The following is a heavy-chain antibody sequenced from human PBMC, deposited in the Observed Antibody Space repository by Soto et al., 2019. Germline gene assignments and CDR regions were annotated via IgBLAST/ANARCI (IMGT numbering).Heavy chain of an antibody. CDR3: ARRVGEMYYYYYMDV. J-gene: IGHJ6*03. CDR2: IYYSGST. V-gene: IGHV4-59*08. Sequence: QVQLQESGPGLVKPSETLSLTCTVSGGSISSYYWSWIRQPPGKGLEWIGYIYYSGSTNYNPSLKSRVTISVDTSKNQFSLKLSSVTAADTAVYYCARRVGEMYYYYYMDVWGKGTTVTVSS. CDR1: GGSISSYY.